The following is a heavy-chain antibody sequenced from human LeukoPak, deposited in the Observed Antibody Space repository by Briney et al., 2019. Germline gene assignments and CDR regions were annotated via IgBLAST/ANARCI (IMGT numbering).Heavy chain of an antibody. V-gene: IGHV3-23*01. CDR1: GFTFSSYA. CDR3: AKDRLTATPYYFDY. J-gene: IGHJ4*02. D-gene: IGHD1-20*01. CDR2: SSGSGGST. Sequence: GGSLRLSCAASGFTFSSYAMSWVRQAPGKGLEWVSGSSGSGGSTYYADSVKGRFTIYGDNSKNTLYLQMDSLRAEDTAVYYCAKDRLTATPYYFDYWGQGTLVTVSS.